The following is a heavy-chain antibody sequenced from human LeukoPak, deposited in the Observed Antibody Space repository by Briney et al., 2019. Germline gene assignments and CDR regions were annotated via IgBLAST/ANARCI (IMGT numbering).Heavy chain of an antibody. V-gene: IGHV1-69*13. D-gene: IGHD5-24*01. CDR1: GGTFISYA. Sequence: ASVKVSCKDSGGTFISYAISWVRQAPGQGLEWMGGIIPIFGTANYAQKFQGRVTITADESTSTAYMELSSLRSEDTAVYYCALEMATAGFDYWGQGTLVTVSS. J-gene: IGHJ4*02. CDR2: IIPIFGTA. CDR3: ALEMATAGFDY.